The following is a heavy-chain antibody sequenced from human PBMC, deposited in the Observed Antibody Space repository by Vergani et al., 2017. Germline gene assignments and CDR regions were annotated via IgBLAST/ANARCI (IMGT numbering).Heavy chain of an antibody. J-gene: IGHJ4*02. CDR2: IRSKAYGGTT. V-gene: IGHV3-49*04. CDR1: GFTFGDYA. CDR3: TRAGGSYSGAVYYFDY. Sequence: EVQLVESGGGLVQPGRSLRLSCTASGFTFGDYAMSWVRQAPGKGLEWVGFIRSKAYGGTTEYAASVKGRFTISRDDSKSIAYLQMNSLKTEDTAVYYCTRAGGSYSGAVYYFDYWGQGTLVTVSS. D-gene: IGHD1-26*01.